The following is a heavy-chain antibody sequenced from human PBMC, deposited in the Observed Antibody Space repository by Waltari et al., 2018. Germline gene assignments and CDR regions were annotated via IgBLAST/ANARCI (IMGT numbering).Heavy chain of an antibody. J-gene: IGHJ6*03. CDR1: GFTLRSYW. CDR3: ASGGNYYYYMDV. CDR2: IKQDGSEK. Sequence: EVQLVESGGGLVQPGGSLRLSCAASGFTLRSYWMSWFRQAPGKGLEWVANIKQDGSEKYYVDSVKGRFTISRDNAKNSLYLQMNSLRAEDTAVYYCASGGNYYYYMDVWGKGTTVTVSS. D-gene: IGHD3-3*01. V-gene: IGHV3-7*01.